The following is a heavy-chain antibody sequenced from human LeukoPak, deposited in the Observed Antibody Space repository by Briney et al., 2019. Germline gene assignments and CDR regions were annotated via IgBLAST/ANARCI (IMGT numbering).Heavy chain of an antibody. D-gene: IGHD6-13*01. Sequence: GASVKVSCKASGYTSTSYDINWVRQATGQGLEWMGWMNPNSGNTGYAQKFQGRVTMTRNTSISTAYMELSSLRSEDTAVYYCASIPIAAAGSFDYWGQGTLVTVSS. CDR3: ASIPIAAAGSFDY. CDR2: MNPNSGNT. CDR1: GYTSTSYD. V-gene: IGHV1-8*01. J-gene: IGHJ4*02.